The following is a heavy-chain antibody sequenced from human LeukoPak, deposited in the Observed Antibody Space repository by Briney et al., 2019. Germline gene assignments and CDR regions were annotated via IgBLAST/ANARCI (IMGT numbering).Heavy chain of an antibody. CDR2: IYYNGST. D-gene: IGHD6-13*01. V-gene: IGHV4-59*01. J-gene: IGHJ4*02. CDR3: ARNLIPEQLVLNF. Sequence: SETLSLTCTVSGGSISNYYWNWIRQPPGKGLEWIGYIYYNGSTNYNPSLKSRVTMSVDTSKNQFSLNLKSVTPEDTAVYYCARNLIPEQLVLNFWGQGTLVTVSS. CDR1: GGSISNYY.